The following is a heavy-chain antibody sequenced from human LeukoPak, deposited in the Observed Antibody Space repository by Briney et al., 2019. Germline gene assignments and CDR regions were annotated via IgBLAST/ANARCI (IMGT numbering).Heavy chain of an antibody. CDR2: IYYSGST. CDR1: GGSISSYY. Sequence: PSETLSLTCTVSGGSISSYYWSWIRQPPGKGLEWIGYIYYSGSTTYNPSLKSRVTISVDTSKNQFSLKLSSVTAADTAVYYCARHGAAAGHHYYYGMDVWGQGTTVTVSS. J-gene: IGHJ6*02. CDR3: ARHGAAAGHHYYYGMDV. V-gene: IGHV4-59*08. D-gene: IGHD6-13*01.